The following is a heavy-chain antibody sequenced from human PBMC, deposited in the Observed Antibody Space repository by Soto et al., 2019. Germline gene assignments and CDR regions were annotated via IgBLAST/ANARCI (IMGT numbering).Heavy chain of an antibody. J-gene: IGHJ5*02. V-gene: IGHV6-1*01. Sequence: SQTLSLTCAISGDSVSSNTASWNWIRQYSSRGLEWLGRTYFRSKWYNDYAVSVKSRIIINPDTSNNQFSLQLNSVTPEDTAVYFCAKGDNLGPKTGYAFDPWGQGIMVTVSS. CDR3: AKGDNLGPKTGYAFDP. D-gene: IGHD5-12*01. CDR1: GDSVSSNTAS. CDR2: TYFRSKWYN.